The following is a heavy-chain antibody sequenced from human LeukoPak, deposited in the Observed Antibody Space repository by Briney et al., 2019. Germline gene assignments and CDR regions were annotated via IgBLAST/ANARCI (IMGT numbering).Heavy chain of an antibody. CDR2: INHSGST. D-gene: IGHD6-13*01. J-gene: IGHJ4*02. CDR3: ARPRRVVNGYSSSWSAGAYYFDY. CDR1: GGSISSSSYY. V-gene: IGHV4-39*07. Sequence: SETLSLTCTVSGGSISSSSYYWSWIRQPPGKGLEWIGEINHSGSTNYNPSLKSRVTISVDTSKNQFSLKLSSVTAADTAVYYCARPRRVVNGYSSSWSAGAYYFDYWGQGTLVTVSS.